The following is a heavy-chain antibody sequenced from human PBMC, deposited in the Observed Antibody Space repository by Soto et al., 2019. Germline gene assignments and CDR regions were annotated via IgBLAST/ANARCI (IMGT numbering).Heavy chain of an antibody. D-gene: IGHD3-10*01. CDR3: AHRAYYYGSGSYYTH. J-gene: IGHJ4*02. V-gene: IGHV2-5*02. CDR1: GFSLSTNGEG. Sequence: SGLPGEPTETLTLTCAFSGFSLSTNGEGVGWIRQPPGKALEWLALIYWDDDKRYRPSLKSRLTIVKDTSKNLVILIMTNMDPEDTATYYCAHRAYYYGSGSYYTHWGQGILVTVSS. CDR2: IYWDDDK.